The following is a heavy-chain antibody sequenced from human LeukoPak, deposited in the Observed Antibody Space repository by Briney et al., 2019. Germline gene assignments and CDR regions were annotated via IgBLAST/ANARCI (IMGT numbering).Heavy chain of an antibody. J-gene: IGHJ6*03. CDR1: GYTFTSYA. V-gene: IGHV7-4-1*02. D-gene: IGHD5-18*01. CDR2: INTNTGNP. Sequence: ASVKVSCKASGYTFTSYAMNWVRQAPGQGLEWMGWINTNTGNPTYAQGFTGRFVFSLDTSVSTAYLQISSLKAEDTAVYYCARDRIQLWLTYYYYMDVWGKGTTVTVSS. CDR3: ARDRIQLWLTYYYYMDV.